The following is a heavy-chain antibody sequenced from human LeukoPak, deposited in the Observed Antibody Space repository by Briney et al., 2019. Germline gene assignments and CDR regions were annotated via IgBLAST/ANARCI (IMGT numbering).Heavy chain of an antibody. CDR2: ISSSSSYI. D-gene: IGHD1-26*01. V-gene: IGHV3-21*01. Sequence: GGSLRLSCAASGFTFSSYSMNWVRLAPGKGLEWVSSISSSSSYIYYADSVKGRFTISRDNAKNSLYLQMNSLRAEDTAVYYCARAHGHLLYYFDYWGQGTLVTVSS. J-gene: IGHJ4*02. CDR1: GFTFSSYS. CDR3: ARAHGHLLYYFDY.